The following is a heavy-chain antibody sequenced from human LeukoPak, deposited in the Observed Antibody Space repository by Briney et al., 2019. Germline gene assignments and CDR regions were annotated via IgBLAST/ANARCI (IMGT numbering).Heavy chain of an antibody. Sequence: GGSLRLSCAASGFTFSSYAMHWVRQAPGKGLEWVAVISYDGSNKYYADSVKGRFTISRDNSKNTLYLQMNSLRAEDTAVYYCARDCFSGVIWFGEHYYGMDVWGQGTTVTVSS. V-gene: IGHV3-30-3*01. CDR2: ISYDGSNK. J-gene: IGHJ6*02. D-gene: IGHD3-10*01. CDR1: GFTFSSYA. CDR3: ARDCFSGVIWFGEHYYGMDV.